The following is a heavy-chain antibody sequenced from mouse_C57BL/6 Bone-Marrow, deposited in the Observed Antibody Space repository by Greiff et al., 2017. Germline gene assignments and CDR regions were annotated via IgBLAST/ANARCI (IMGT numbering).Heavy chain of an antibody. CDR2: IWRDGST. J-gene: IGHJ3*01. CDR3: DRHGFAY. CDR1: GFSLTSYG. Sequence: QVQLKESGPGLVAPSKSLSITCTVSGFSLTSYGVHWVRQPPGQGLEWLVVIWRDGSTTYNSALKSRLSISKDNSTTRVFLKRNSRQTDDDATFYGDRHGFAYWGQGTLVTVSA. V-gene: IGHV2-6-1*01.